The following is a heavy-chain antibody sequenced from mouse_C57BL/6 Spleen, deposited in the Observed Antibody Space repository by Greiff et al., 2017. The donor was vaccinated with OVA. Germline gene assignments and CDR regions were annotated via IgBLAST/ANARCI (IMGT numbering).Heavy chain of an antibody. D-gene: IGHD2-1*01. CDR2: IWRGGST. CDR1: GFSLTSYG. Sequence: QVQLQQSGPGLVQPSQSLSITCTVSGFSLTSYGVHWVRQSPGKGLEWLGVIWRGGSTDYNAAFMSRLSITKDNSKSQVFCKMNSLQADDTAIYYCAKIYYGNPRWYFDVWGTGTTVTVSS. V-gene: IGHV2-5*01. CDR3: AKIYYGNPRWYFDV. J-gene: IGHJ1*03.